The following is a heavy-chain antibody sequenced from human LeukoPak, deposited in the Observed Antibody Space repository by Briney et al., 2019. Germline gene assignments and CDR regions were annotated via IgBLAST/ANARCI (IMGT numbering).Heavy chain of an antibody. D-gene: IGHD6-13*01. CDR2: IYYSGSS. CDR3: AKVMQQQLVQDY. Sequence: PSETLSLTCNVSGGSISGYHWSWIRQPPGKGLEWLGYIYYSGSSNYNPSLKSRVTMSADTSKNQFSLKLSSVTAADTAVYYCAKVMQQQLVQDYWGQGTLVTVSS. CDR1: GGSISGYH. V-gene: IGHV4-59*01. J-gene: IGHJ4*02.